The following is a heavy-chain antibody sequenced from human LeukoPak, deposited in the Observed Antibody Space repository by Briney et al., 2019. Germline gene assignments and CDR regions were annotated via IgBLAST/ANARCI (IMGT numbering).Heavy chain of an antibody. CDR2: IYPGDSDT. CDR1: GYSFTSYW. J-gene: IGHJ3*02. CDR3: ARKKLGYCSGGSCRDAFDI. Sequence: GESLKISCKGSGYSFTSYWIGWVRQMPGKGLEWMGIIYPGDSDTRYSPSFQGQVTISADKSISTAYLQWSSLKASDTAMYYCARKKLGYCSGGSCRDAFDIWGQGTMVTVSS. V-gene: IGHV5-51*01. D-gene: IGHD2-15*01.